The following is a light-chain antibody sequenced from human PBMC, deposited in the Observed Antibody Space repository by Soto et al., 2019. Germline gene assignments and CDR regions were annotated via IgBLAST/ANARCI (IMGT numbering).Light chain of an antibody. CDR3: MQALQTPLT. CDR1: QSLLHSNGYNY. V-gene: IGKV2-28*01. J-gene: IGKJ4*01. CDR2: LGS. Sequence: DIVMTQSPLSLPVTPGEPASISCRSSQSLLHSNGYNYLDWYLQKPGQSQQLLIYLGSNRASGVPDRFSGSGSGTDFKLKISRVEADDVGVYYCMQALQTPLTFGGGTKVEIK.